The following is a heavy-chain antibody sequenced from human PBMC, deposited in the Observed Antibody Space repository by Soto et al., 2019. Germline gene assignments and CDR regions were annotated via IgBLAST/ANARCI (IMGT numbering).Heavy chain of an antibody. CDR3: ARSPGRDGYNNFDY. V-gene: IGHV3-21*01. CDR2: ISSSSSYI. D-gene: IGHD1-1*01. J-gene: IGHJ4*02. CDR1: GFTFSIYS. Sequence: LRLSCAASGFTFSIYSMNWVRQAPGKGLEWVSSISSSSSYIYYADSVKGRFTISRDNAKNSLYLQMNTLRAEDTAVYYCARSPGRDGYNNFDYWGQGTLVTVSS.